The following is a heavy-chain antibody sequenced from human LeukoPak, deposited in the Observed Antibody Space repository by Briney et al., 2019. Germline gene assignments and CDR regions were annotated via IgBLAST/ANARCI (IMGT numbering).Heavy chain of an antibody. D-gene: IGHD3-16*01. Sequence: ASVKVSCKASGYTFTSYDINWVRQATGQGLEWMGWISGYNANTNYAQKLQGRVTMTTDTSTSTAYMELRSLRSDDTAVYYCARVRYRLAETYIDYWGQGTLVTVSS. V-gene: IGHV1-18*01. CDR2: ISGYNANT. CDR3: ARVRYRLAETYIDY. J-gene: IGHJ4*02. CDR1: GYTFTSYD.